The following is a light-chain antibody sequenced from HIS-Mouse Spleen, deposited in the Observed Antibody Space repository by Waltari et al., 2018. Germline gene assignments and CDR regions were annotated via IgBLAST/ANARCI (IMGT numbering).Light chain of an antibody. CDR3: QQYGSSPLSPPQ. J-gene: IGKJ1*01. Sequence: EIVLTQSPATLSLSPGERATLSCGASQSVSSSYLACYQQKPGLAPRLLIYDASSRATGIPDRCSGSGSGTDFTLTISRLEPEDFAVYYCQQYGSSPLSPPQFGQGTKVEIK. CDR2: DAS. CDR1: QSVSSSY. V-gene: IGKV3D-20*01.